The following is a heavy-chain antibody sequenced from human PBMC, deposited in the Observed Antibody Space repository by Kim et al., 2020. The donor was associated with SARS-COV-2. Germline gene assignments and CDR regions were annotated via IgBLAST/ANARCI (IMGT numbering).Heavy chain of an antibody. CDR2: IYPGDSDT. D-gene: IGHD3-22*01. CDR1: GYSFTSYW. Sequence: GESLKISCKGSGYSFTSYWIGWVRQMPGKGLEWMGIIYPGDSDTRYSPSFQGQVTISADKSISTAYLQWSSLKASDTAMYYCARHRRDSSGYYYLPGYFDYWGQGTLVTVSS. J-gene: IGHJ4*02. V-gene: IGHV5-51*01. CDR3: ARHRRDSSGYYYLPGYFDY.